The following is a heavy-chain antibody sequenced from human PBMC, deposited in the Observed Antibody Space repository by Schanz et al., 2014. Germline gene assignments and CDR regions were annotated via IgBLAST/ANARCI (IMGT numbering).Heavy chain of an antibody. CDR2: INPSGGST. CDR1: GYTFTSYY. CDR3: ARDRVSFVRGPLGVD. V-gene: IGHV1-46*01. D-gene: IGHD3-10*01. J-gene: IGHJ4*02. Sequence: QVQLVQSGAEVKKPGASVKVSCKASGYTFTSYYMHWVRQAPGQGLEWMGIINPSGGSTSYAQKFQDRVTMTTDTSTGITSVELRNLKSDDTAVYYCARDRVSFVRGPLGVDWGQGTQVIVSS.